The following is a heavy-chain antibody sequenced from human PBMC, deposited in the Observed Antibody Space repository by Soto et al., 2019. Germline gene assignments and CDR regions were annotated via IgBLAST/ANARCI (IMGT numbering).Heavy chain of an antibody. CDR1: GFTFDDYA. V-gene: IGHV3-9*01. Sequence: GGSLRLSCAASGFTFDDYAMHWVRQAPGKGLEWVSGISWNSGSIGYADTVKGRFTISRDNAKNSLYLQMNSLRAEDTSLYYCAKDIDSSSWYYFDYWGQGTLVTVSS. CDR3: AKDIDSSSWYYFDY. CDR2: ISWNSGSI. D-gene: IGHD6-13*01. J-gene: IGHJ4*02.